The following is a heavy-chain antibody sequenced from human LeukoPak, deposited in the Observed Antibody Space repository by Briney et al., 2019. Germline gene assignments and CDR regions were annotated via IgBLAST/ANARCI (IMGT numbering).Heavy chain of an antibody. D-gene: IGHD5-18*01. CDR2: INYSGST. CDR1: GGSISSYY. V-gene: IGHV4-59*01. Sequence: PSETLSLTCTVYGGSISSYYWSWVRQPPGKGLEWVGYINYSGSTNYNPSRKSRVTISVDTYKNQFSLKLSSVTAADTAVYYCARGKVDTAMVKRGYYYYYMDVWGKGTTVTVSS. CDR3: ARGKVDTAMVKRGYYYYYMDV. J-gene: IGHJ6*03.